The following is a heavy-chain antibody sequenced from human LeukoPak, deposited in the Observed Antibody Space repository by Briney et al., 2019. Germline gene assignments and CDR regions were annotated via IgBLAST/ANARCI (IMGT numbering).Heavy chain of an antibody. CDR3: AYSSGWYKDAFDI. Sequence: GGSLRLSCAASGFTFSDYYMSWIRQAPGKGLEGVSYISSSGSTIYYADSVKGRFTISRDNAKNSLYLQMNSLRAEDTAVYYCAYSSGWYKDAFDIWGQGTMVTVSS. CDR2: ISSSGSTI. D-gene: IGHD6-19*01. CDR1: GFTFSDYY. V-gene: IGHV3-11*01. J-gene: IGHJ3*02.